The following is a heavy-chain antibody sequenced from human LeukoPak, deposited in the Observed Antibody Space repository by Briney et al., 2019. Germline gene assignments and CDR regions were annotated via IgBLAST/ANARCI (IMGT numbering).Heavy chain of an antibody. CDR2: IYYSGST. CDR1: GGSISSYY. J-gene: IGHJ3*02. Sequence: PSETLSLTCTVSGGSISSYYWSWIRQPPGKGLEWIGYIYYSGSTNYNPSLKSRVTISVDTSKNQFSLKLSSVTAADTAVYYCARDRQVGATDAFGIWGQGTMVTVSS. V-gene: IGHV4-59*01. CDR3: ARDRQVGATDAFGI. D-gene: IGHD1-26*01.